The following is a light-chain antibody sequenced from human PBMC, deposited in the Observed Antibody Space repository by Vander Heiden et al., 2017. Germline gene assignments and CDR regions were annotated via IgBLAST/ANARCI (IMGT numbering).Light chain of an antibody. CDR3: ASWDDSLSVVL. J-gene: IGLJ3*02. Sequence: QSVLTQPPSASGTPGQRVAVYCSGSSSNIGAEHVNWYRQLPGAAPKVLIYGTSQRPAGVPDRFSGSKSGTSATLAISGLRSDDEADYYCASWDDSLSVVLFGGGTRLTVL. CDR2: GTS. CDR1: SSNIGAEH. V-gene: IGLV1-47*01.